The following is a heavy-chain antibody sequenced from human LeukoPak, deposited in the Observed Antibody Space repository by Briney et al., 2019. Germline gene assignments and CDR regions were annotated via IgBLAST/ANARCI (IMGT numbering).Heavy chain of an antibody. V-gene: IGHV3-53*01. CDR1: GFTVSSNY. CDR2: IYSGGST. J-gene: IGHJ4*02. Sequence: PGGSLRLSCAASGFTVSSNYMSWVRQAPGKGLEWVSVIYSGGSTYYADSVKGRFTISRDNSKNTLYLQMSSLRAEDTAVYYCARRTIAVAGPLDYWGQGTLVTVSS. D-gene: IGHD6-19*01. CDR3: ARRTIAVAGPLDY.